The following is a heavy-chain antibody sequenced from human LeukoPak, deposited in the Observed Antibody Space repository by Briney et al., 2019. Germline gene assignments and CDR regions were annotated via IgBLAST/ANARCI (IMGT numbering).Heavy chain of an antibody. Sequence: ASVKVSCKASGYTFTGYYMHWVRQAPGQGLEWMGWINPNSGGTNYAQKFQGRVTMTRDTSISTAYMELSRLRSDDTAVYYCAREDYYGSGEYYYYYYMDVWGKGTTVTISS. CDR3: AREDYYGSGEYYYYYYMDV. CDR2: INPNSGGT. V-gene: IGHV1-2*02. CDR1: GYTFTGYY. D-gene: IGHD3-10*01. J-gene: IGHJ6*03.